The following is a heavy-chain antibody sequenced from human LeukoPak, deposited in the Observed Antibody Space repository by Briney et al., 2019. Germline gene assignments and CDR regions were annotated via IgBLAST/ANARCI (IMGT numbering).Heavy chain of an antibody. Sequence: SETLSLTCTVSGGSISTYYWSWIRQPPGKGLEWIGYIYTSGSTNYNPSLKSRVTMSVDTSKNQFYLILSSVTAADTAVYFCARSNIAGYYYYMDVWGTGTPVTVSS. CDR3: ARSNIAGYYYYMDV. D-gene: IGHD2/OR15-2a*01. J-gene: IGHJ6*03. CDR2: IYTSGST. CDR1: GGSISTYY. V-gene: IGHV4-4*09.